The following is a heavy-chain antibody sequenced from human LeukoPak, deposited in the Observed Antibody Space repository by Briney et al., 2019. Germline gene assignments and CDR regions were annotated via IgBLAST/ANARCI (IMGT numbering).Heavy chain of an antibody. CDR1: GYTFTIYG. Sequence: ASLSVSSTASGYTFTIYGISWVRQAPGQGLGWMGWISAYNGNPNYAQKLQGRVTMTTDTSTSTAYMELRSLRSDDTAVYYCARDYYDSSGEGDGAFDIWGQGTMVTVSS. CDR2: ISAYNGNP. J-gene: IGHJ3*02. D-gene: IGHD3-22*01. CDR3: ARDYYDSSGEGDGAFDI. V-gene: IGHV1-18*01.